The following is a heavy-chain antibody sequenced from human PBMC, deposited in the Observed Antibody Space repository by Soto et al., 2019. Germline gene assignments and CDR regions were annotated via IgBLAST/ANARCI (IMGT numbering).Heavy chain of an antibody. V-gene: IGHV4-34*01. D-gene: IGHD3-16*02. CDR3: ARGLMTESPSRGIWGGYRPKNYYYYYMDV. Sequence: QVQLQQGGAGLLKPSETLSLTCAVYGWSVSGYKWNWIRQPPGKGLEGVGENKYSGSTTYNPALRSRVTISVDTSKNQFSLKLSSVTAADTAVYYCARGLMTESPSRGIWGGYRPKNYYYYYMDVWDKGATVTVSS. CDR1: GWSVSGYK. J-gene: IGHJ6*03. CDR2: NKYSGST.